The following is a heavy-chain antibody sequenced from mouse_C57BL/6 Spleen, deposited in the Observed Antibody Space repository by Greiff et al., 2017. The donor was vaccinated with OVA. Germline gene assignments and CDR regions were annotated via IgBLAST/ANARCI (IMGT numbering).Heavy chain of an antibody. CDR2: IYPGDGDT. J-gene: IGHJ3*01. CDR3: ASEGQLRPWVAY. CDR1: GYAFSSSW. Sequence: QVQLQQSGPELVKPGASVKISCKASGYAFSSSWMNWVKQRPGKGLEWIGRIYPGDGDTNYNGKFKGKATLTADKSSSTAYMQLSSLTSEDSAVYSCASEGQLRPWVAYWGQGTLVTVSA. V-gene: IGHV1-82*01. D-gene: IGHD3-2*02.